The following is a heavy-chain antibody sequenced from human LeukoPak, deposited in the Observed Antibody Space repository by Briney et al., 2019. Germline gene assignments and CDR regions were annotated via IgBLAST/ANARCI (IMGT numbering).Heavy chain of an antibody. V-gene: IGHV1-69-2*01. CDR1: GYTSTDYY. Sequence: ASVKVSCKVSGYTSTDYYMHWVQQAPGKGLEWMGLVDPEDGETIYAEKFQGRVTITADTSTDTAYMELSSLRSEDTAVYYCATLVVVMGRFDYWGQGTLVTVSS. J-gene: IGHJ4*02. CDR2: VDPEDGET. D-gene: IGHD2-21*01. CDR3: ATLVVVMGRFDY.